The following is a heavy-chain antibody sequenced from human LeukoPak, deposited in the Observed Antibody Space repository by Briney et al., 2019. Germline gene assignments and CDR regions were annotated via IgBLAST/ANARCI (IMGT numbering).Heavy chain of an antibody. Sequence: PGGSLRLSCAASGFTFDDYAMHWVRQAPGKGLEWVSGISWNSGSIGYADSVKGRFTISRDNAKNSLYLQMNSLRAEDTALYYCAKLDHYYYYGMDVWGQGTTVTVSS. V-gene: IGHV3-9*01. CDR3: AKLDHYYYYGMDV. J-gene: IGHJ6*02. CDR2: ISWNSGSI. CDR1: GFTFDDYA.